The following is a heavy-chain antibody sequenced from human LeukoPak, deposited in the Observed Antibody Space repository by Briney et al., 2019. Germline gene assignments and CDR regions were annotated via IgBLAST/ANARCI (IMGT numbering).Heavy chain of an antibody. J-gene: IGHJ4*02. V-gene: IGHV3-21*01. CDR2: ISSSSSYI. Sequence: GGSLRLSCAAPGFTFSSYSMNWVRQAPGKGLEWVSSISSSSSYIYYADSVKGRFTISRDNAKNSLYLQMNSLRAEDTAVYYCARLGSGGYDYWGQGTLVTVSS. D-gene: IGHD2-15*01. CDR3: ARLGSGGYDY. CDR1: GFTFSSYS.